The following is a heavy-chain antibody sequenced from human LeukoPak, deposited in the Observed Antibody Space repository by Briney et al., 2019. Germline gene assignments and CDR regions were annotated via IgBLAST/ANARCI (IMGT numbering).Heavy chain of an antibody. D-gene: IGHD2/OR15-2a*01. CDR2: IYYSGST. CDR1: GGSISSYY. V-gene: IGHV4-59*01. CDR3: ARGGILAKVFDY. J-gene: IGHJ4*02. Sequence: PSETLSLTCTVSGGSISSYYWSWIRQPPGKGLEWIGYIYYSGSTNYNPSLKSRVTISVDTSKNQFSLKLSSATAADTAVYYCARGGILAKVFDYWGQGTLVTVSS.